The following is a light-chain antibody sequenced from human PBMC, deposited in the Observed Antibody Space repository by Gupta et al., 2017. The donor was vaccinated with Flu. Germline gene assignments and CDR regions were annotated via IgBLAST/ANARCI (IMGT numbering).Light chain of an antibody. V-gene: IGLV1-40*01. J-gene: IGLJ3*02. CDR3: QSYDSSLSGWV. Sequence: QSVLTPPPSGSGAPGQRVTITCTRRSSNNGAGYAVHWYQQLPGTAPKLLIYGNSNRPSGVPDRFSGSKSGTSASLAITRLQAEDEADYYCQSYDSSLSGWVFGGGTKLTVL. CDR2: GNS. CDR1: SSNNGAGYA.